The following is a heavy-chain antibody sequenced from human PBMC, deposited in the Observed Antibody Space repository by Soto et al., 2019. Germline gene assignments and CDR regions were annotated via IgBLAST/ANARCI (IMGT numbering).Heavy chain of an antibody. D-gene: IGHD3-3*01. CDR1: GGSIRDYF. Sequence: KASETLSLTCTVSGGSIRDYFWTWIRQPPGKGLEWIGYIYYSGRTNYNPSLKSRGSISVDTSKNHFSLQLRSVTAADTAVYYCARHSGARITIFGVVKDNCFDPWGQGTLVTVSS. CDR3: ARHSGARITIFGVVKDNCFDP. CDR2: IYYSGRT. J-gene: IGHJ5*02. V-gene: IGHV4-59*01.